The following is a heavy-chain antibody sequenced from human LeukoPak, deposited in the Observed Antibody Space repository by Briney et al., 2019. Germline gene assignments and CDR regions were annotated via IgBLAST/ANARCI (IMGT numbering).Heavy chain of an antibody. V-gene: IGHV1-69*04. CDR3: AREGAARNFDY. Sequence: ASVKVSCKASGGTFSSYAISWVRQAPGQGLEWMGRIIPILGIANYAQKFQGRVTITADKSTSTAYMELSSLRSEDTAVYYCAREGAARNFDYWGQGILVTVSS. CDR2: IIPILGIA. J-gene: IGHJ4*02. D-gene: IGHD6-6*01. CDR1: GGTFSSYA.